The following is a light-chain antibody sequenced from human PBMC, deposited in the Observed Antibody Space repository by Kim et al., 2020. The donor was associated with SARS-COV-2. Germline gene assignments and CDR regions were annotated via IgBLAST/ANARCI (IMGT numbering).Light chain of an antibody. J-gene: IGLJ3*02. CDR3: ATWDDSLNGPV. CDR1: SSNIGSNT. V-gene: IGLV1-44*01. CDR2: SNT. Sequence: ELTQPPSASGTPGQRVTISCSGSSSNIGSNTVNWYQQLPGTAPKLLIYSNTQRPSGVPDRFSGSKSGTSASLAISGLQSEDESDYYCATWDDSLNGPVFGGGTQLTVI.